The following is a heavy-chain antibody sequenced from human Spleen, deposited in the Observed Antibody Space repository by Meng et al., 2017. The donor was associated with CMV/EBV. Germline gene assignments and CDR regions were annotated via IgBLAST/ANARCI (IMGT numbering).Heavy chain of an antibody. CDR1: GGTFRRFG. CDR3: ARGEQQELVRDSYYCGLDV. D-gene: IGHD6-13*01. CDR2: IISIFGTA. J-gene: IGHJ6*02. V-gene: IGHV1-69*05. Sequence: SVKVSCKASGGTFRRFGISWVRQAPGQGLEWMGGIISIFGTANTAQKIQGRVTISTDESTNTAYMELSSMRSEDTAVYYCARGEQQELVRDSYYCGLDVWGQGTTVTVSS.